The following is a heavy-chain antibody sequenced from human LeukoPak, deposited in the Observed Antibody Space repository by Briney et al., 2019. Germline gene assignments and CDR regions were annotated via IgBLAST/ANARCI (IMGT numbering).Heavy chain of an antibody. CDR3: AKDSSRRFDP. V-gene: IGHV3-23*01. J-gene: IGHJ5*02. CDR2: IIGIGGST. Sequence: GGSLRLSCAASGFTFSSYAMSWFRQAPGKGLDWVSAIIGIGGSTYYADSVKGRFPISRNNSKNTLYLQMNSLRAEDTAVYYCAKDSSRRFDPWGQGTLVTVSS. CDR1: GFTFSSYA.